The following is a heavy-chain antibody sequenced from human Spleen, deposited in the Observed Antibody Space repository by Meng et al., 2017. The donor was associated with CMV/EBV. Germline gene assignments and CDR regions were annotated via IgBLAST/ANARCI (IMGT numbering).Heavy chain of an antibody. V-gene: IGHV3-23*01. J-gene: IGHJ4*02. CDR2: ISGSGGST. CDR3: AKSITIIVVVRGYFDY. Sequence: GESLKISCAASGFTFSSYAMSWVRQAPGKGLEWVSAISGSGGSTYYADSVKGRFTISRDNSKNTLYLQMNSLRAEDTAVYYCAKSITIIVVVRGYFDYWGQGTLVTVSS. D-gene: IGHD3-22*01. CDR1: GFTFSSYA.